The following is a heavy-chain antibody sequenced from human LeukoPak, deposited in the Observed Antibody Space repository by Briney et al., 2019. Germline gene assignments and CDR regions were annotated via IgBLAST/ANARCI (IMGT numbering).Heavy chain of an antibody. CDR2: IGVAGDT. CDR1: GFTFSSYD. V-gene: IGHV3-13*01. Sequence: PGGSLRLSCAASGFTFSSYDMHWVRQATGKGLEWVSAIGVAGDTYYLGSVKGRFTISRENAKNSFYLQMNSLRAEDTAVYYCARDRLDGTYFDYWGQGTLVTVSS. D-gene: IGHD5-12*01. J-gene: IGHJ4*02. CDR3: ARDRLDGTYFDY.